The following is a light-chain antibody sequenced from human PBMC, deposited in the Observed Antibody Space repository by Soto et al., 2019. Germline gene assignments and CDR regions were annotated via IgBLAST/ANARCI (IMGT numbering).Light chain of an antibody. CDR2: DVN. Sequence: QSVLTQPASVSGSPGQSITISCTGTSNDVGYYNYISWYQQHPGKAPNLMLYDVNNRPSGVSIRFSGSKSGNTASLTISGLQAEDEADYYCSSYTTNTTPVFGTGTKLTVL. CDR3: SSYTTNTTPV. J-gene: IGLJ1*01. V-gene: IGLV2-14*03. CDR1: SNDVGYYNY.